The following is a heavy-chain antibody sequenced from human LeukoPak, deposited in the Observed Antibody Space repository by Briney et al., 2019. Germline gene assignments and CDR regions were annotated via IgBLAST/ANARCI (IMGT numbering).Heavy chain of an antibody. V-gene: IGHV1-2*02. CDR2: INPKNGGS. D-gene: IGHD6-13*01. J-gene: IGHJ4*02. Sequence: ASVKVSCKASGYTFTGYYMHWVRQAPGQGLEWVGWINPKNGGSNYAQKFQGRVTMTRDTSISTAYMELSRLRSDDTAVYYCARDLFGWRTKYSSSWFFDYWGQGTLVTVSS. CDR1: GYTFTGYY. CDR3: ARDLFGWRTKYSSSWFFDY.